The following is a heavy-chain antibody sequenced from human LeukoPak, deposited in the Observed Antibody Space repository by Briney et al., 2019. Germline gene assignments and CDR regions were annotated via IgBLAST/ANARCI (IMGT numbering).Heavy chain of an antibody. D-gene: IGHD4-17*01. CDR2: ISSSSSYI. CDR1: GFTFSSYG. V-gene: IGHV3-21*01. J-gene: IGHJ2*01. CDR3: ARDPDYGDTYWYFDL. Sequence: GGSLRLSCAASGFTFSSYGMHWVRQAPGKGLEWVSSISSSSSYIYYADSVKGRFTISRDNAKNSLYLQMNSLRAEDTAVYYCARDPDYGDTYWYFDLWGRGTLVTVSS.